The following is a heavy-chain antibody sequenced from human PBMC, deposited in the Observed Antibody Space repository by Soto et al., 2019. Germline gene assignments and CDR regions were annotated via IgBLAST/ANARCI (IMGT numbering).Heavy chain of an antibody. Sequence: QVQLVESGGGVVQPGRSLRLSCAASGFTFSSYAMHWVRQAPGKGLEWVAVISYDGSNKYYADSVKGRFTISRDNSKNTLYLQMNSLRAEDTAVYYCARDGYSSPINWFDPWCQGTLVTVSS. CDR3: ARDGYSSPINWFDP. CDR2: ISYDGSNK. CDR1: GFTFSSYA. D-gene: IGHD6-13*01. J-gene: IGHJ5*02. V-gene: IGHV3-30-3*01.